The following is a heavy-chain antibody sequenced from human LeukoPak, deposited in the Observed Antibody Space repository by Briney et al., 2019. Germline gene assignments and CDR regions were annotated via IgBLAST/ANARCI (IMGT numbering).Heavy chain of an antibody. J-gene: IGHJ4*02. CDR3: ARDLLLWFGELSGDSDY. CDR1: GFTFSSYG. CDR2: ISYLGCHK. Sequence: GGSLRLSCAACGFTFSSYGMQWVRQARAKGLVGGGVISYLGCHKYYADCVKGRFTSSRDNSKNTLHLQMNRLRAEDTAVYYCARDLLLWFGELSGDSDYWGQGTLVTVSS. V-gene: IGHV3-33*01. D-gene: IGHD3-10*01.